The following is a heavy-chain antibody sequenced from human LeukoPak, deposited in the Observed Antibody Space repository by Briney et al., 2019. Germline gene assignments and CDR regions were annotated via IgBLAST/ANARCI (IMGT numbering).Heavy chain of an antibody. D-gene: IGHD3-22*01. V-gene: IGHV4-59*01. CDR2: IYYSGST. CDR3: AREDDSSGYFDY. Sequence: SETLSLACTVSGGSISSYYWSWIRQPPGKGLEWIGYIYYSGSTNYNPSLKSRVTISVDTSKNQFSLKLSSVTAADTAVYYCAREDDSSGYFDYWGQGTLVTVSS. CDR1: GGSISSYY. J-gene: IGHJ4*02.